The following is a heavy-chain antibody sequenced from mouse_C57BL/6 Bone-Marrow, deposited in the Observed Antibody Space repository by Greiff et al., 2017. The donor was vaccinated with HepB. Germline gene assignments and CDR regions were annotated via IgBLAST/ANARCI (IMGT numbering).Heavy chain of an antibody. Sequence: QVQLQQPGAELVKPGASVKMSCKASGYTFTSYWVTWVKQRPGQGLEWIGDIYPGSGSTNYNEKFKSKATLTVDTSSSTAYMQLSSLTSEDSAVYYCARLDDYDEGYYFDYWGKGTTLTVSS. J-gene: IGHJ2*01. D-gene: IGHD2-4*01. CDR2: IYPGSGST. CDR3: ARLDDYDEGYYFDY. CDR1: GYTFTSYW. V-gene: IGHV1-55*01.